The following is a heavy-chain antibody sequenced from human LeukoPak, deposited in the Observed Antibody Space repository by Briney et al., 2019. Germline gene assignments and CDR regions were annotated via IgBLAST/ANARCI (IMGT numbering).Heavy chain of an antibody. CDR1: GGSFSGYY. CDR3: ARGRNPRTAGYCSGGSCYRIGMDV. CDR2: INRSGST. D-gene: IGHD2-15*01. V-gene: IGHV4-34*01. Sequence: SETLSLTCAVYGGSFSGYYWSWIRQPPGKGLEWIGEINRSGSTNYNPSLKSRVTISVDTSKNQFSLKLSSVTAADTAVYYCARGRNPRTAGYCSGGSCYRIGMDVWGQGTTVTVSS. J-gene: IGHJ6*02.